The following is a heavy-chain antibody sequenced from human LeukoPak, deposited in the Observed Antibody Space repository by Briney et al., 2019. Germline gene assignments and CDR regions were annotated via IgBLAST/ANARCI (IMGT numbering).Heavy chain of an antibody. V-gene: IGHV1-24*01. CDR2: FDPEDGET. CDR1: GYTFSGYY. CDR3: ATGARVRGVTHFDY. Sequence: GASVKVSCKASGYTFSGYYLHWVRQAPGKGLEWMGGFDPEDGETIYAQKFQGRVTMTEDTSTDTAYMELSSLRSEDTAVYYCATGARVRGVTHFDYWGQGTLVTVSS. D-gene: IGHD3-10*01. J-gene: IGHJ4*02.